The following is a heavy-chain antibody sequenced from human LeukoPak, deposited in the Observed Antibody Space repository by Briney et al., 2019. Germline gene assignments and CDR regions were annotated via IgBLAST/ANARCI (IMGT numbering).Heavy chain of an antibody. Sequence: SETLSLTCTVSGGSISSGGYYWSWLRQHPGKGLEWIVYIYYSGSTYYNPSLKSRVTISVDTSKNQFSLKLSPVPAADTAVYYCARRGAHTRISFRFDPWGQGTLVTVSS. D-gene: IGHD2-15*01. V-gene: IGHV4-31*03. CDR3: ARRGAHTRISFRFDP. CDR2: IYYSGST. J-gene: IGHJ5*02. CDR1: GGSISSGGYY.